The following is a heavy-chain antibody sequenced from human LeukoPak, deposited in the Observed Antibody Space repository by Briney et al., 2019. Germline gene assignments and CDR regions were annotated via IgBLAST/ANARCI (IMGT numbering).Heavy chain of an antibody. CDR1: LYIFTSYG. V-gene: IGHV1-18*01. CDR3: ARDREWVGELLSSAFDI. Sequence: GSVKVSRKASLYIFTSYGICGVRQAACHGREGMGWISAYNGNTNYAQKLQGRVTMTTDTSTITAYMELRSLRSDDTAVYSCARDREWVGELLSSAFDIWGQGTMVTVSS. J-gene: IGHJ3*02. CDR2: ISAYNGNT. D-gene: IGHD3-10*01.